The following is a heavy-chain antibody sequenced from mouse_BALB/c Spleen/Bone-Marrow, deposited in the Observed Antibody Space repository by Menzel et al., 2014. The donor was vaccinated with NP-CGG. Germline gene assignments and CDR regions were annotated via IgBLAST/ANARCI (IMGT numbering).Heavy chain of an antibody. CDR2: IFPGNIST. D-gene: IGHD3-3*01. CDR3: SRGGYLGGYFDV. J-gene: IGHJ1*01. V-gene: IGHV1-77*01. CDR1: GYTFTTSG. Sequence: VKLVESGAELVKPGASVKLSCKASGYTFTTSGINWVRQRPGQGLAWIGRIFPGNISTEYNEKFKVKATLTTDKSSSTAYMQLSRLTSEDSAVYFCSRGGYLGGYFDVWGAGTTVTVSS.